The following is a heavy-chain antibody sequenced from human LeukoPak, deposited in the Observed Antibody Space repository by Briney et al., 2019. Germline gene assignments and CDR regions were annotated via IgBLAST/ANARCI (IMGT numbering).Heavy chain of an antibody. CDR3: ARWGYYYDSSGYYSFDY. J-gene: IGHJ4*02. V-gene: IGHV4-61*02. D-gene: IGHD3-22*01. Sequence: PSETLSLTCTVSGGSISSGTYYWTWIRQPAGKGLEWIGRIYTSGSTNYNPSLKSRVTISVDTSKNQFSLKLSSVTAADTAVYYCARWGYYYDSSGYYSFDYWGQGTLVTVSS. CDR1: GGSISSGTYY. CDR2: IYTSGST.